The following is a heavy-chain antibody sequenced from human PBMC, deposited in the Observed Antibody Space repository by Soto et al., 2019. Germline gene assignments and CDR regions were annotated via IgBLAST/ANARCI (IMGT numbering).Heavy chain of an antibody. CDR2: ISSSGSTI. V-gene: IGHV3-48*03. CDR1: GFTFSSYE. Sequence: PVGSLRFSCAASGFTFSSYEMNWVRQAPGKGLEWVSYISSSGSTIYYADSVKGRFTISRDNAKNSLYLQMNSLRAEDTAVYYCARDLTGTTGYWGQGTLVTVSS. CDR3: ARDLTGTTGY. D-gene: IGHD1-7*01. J-gene: IGHJ4*02.